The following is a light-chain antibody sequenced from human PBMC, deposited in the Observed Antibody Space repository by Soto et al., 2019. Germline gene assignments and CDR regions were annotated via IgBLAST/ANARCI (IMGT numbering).Light chain of an antibody. CDR1: QSVSSN. J-gene: IGKJ3*01. CDR2: SAS. V-gene: IGKV3-15*01. Sequence: EIVMTQSPATLSVSPGERATLSCRASQSVSSNLAWYQQKPGQAPRLLIYSASTRATGIPARFSGSGSWTEFTLTISSLQSEDFAVYYCQQYNNWPPFTFGPGTKVDIK. CDR3: QQYNNWPPFT.